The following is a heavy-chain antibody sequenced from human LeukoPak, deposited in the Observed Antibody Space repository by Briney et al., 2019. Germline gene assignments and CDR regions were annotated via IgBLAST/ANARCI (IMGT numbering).Heavy chain of an antibody. CDR2: INSDGSST. CDR3: LSFSPIYYGDYGFDY. CDR1: GFTFSSYW. D-gene: IGHD4-17*01. J-gene: IGHJ4*02. V-gene: IGHV3-74*01. Sequence: PGGSLRLSCAASGFTFSSYWMHWVRQAPGKGLVWVSRINSDGSSTSYADSVKGRFTISRDNAKNTLYLQMNSLRAEDTAVYYCLSFSPIYYGDYGFDYWGQGTLVTVSS.